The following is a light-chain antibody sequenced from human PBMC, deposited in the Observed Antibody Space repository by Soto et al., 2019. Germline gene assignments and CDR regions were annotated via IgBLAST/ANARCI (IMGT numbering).Light chain of an antibody. CDR3: QQSYSTPFT. CDR1: QDISNF. Sequence: DIQMTQSPSSLSVSVGDRVTITCQASQDISNFLNWYQQKPGKAPKLLINDASNLETGVPSRFSGSGSGTDFTLTISSLQPEDFATYYCQQSYSTPFTFGPGTKVDIK. J-gene: IGKJ3*01. V-gene: IGKV1-39*01. CDR2: DAS.